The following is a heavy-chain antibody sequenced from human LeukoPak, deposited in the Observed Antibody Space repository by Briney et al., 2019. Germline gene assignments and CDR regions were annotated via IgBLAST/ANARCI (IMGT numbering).Heavy chain of an antibody. CDR3: ARDRGVVGY. V-gene: IGHV4-34*01. J-gene: IGHJ4*02. CDR1: GGSFSGYY. CDR2: INHSGST. D-gene: IGHD1-26*01. Sequence: SETLSLTCAVYGGSFSGYYWSWIRQPPGKGLEWIGEINHSGSTNYNPSLKSRVTISVDTSKNQFSLKLSSVTAADTAVHYCARDRGVVGYWGQGTLVTVSS.